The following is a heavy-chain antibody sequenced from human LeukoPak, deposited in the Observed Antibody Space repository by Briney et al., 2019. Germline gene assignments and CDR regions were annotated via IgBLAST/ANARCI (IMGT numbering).Heavy chain of an antibody. CDR1: GGSISSSNW. D-gene: IGHD4-17*01. V-gene: IGHV4-4*02. CDR2: IYHSGST. Sequence: SETLSLTCAVSGGSISSSNWWSWVRQPPGKGLEWIGEIYHSGSTNYNPSLKSRVTISVDKSKNQFSLKLSSVTAADTAVYYCARVPTTVTTYYFDYWGQGTLVTVSS. J-gene: IGHJ4*02. CDR3: ARVPTTVTTYYFDY.